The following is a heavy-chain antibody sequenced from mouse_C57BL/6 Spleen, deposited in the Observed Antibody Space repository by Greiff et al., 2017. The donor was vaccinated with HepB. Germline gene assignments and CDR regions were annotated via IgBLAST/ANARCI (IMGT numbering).Heavy chain of an antibody. V-gene: IGHV1-50*01. Sequence: QVQLQQPGAELVKPGASVKLSCKASGYTFTSYWMQWVKQRPGQGLEWIGEIDPSDSYTNYNQKFKGKATLTVDTSSSTAYMQLSSLTSEDSAVYYWARSTTVVARYWYFDVWGTGTTVTVSS. CDR1: GYTFTSYW. CDR2: IDPSDSYT. D-gene: IGHD1-1*01. CDR3: ARSTTVVARYWYFDV. J-gene: IGHJ1*03.